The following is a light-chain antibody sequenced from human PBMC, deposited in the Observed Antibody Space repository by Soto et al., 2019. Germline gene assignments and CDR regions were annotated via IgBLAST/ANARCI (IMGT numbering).Light chain of an antibody. Sequence: TMSVYDHERETVCCRASQSVSSSYLAWYQQKPGQAPRLLIYGASSRATGIPDRFSGSGSGTDFTLTIRRLEPDDFAVSYCQQYGSSPLTYGGGTKVDIK. V-gene: IGKV3-20*01. CDR2: GAS. CDR1: QSVSSSY. J-gene: IGKJ4*01. CDR3: QQYGSSPLT.